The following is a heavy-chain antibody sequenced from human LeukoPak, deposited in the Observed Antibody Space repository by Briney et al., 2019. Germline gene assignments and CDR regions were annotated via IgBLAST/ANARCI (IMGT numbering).Heavy chain of an antibody. V-gene: IGHV1-46*01. CDR2: INPSGGST. J-gene: IGHJ6*03. D-gene: IGHD3-10*01. CDR1: EYTFTSYY. Sequence: VASVKVSCKASEYTFTSYYMHWVRQAPGQGLEWMGIINPSGGSTSYAQKFQGRVTMTRDMSTSTVYMELSSLRSEDTAVYYCARGPDPGSGSYPMRYYYYYMDVWGKGTTVTVSS. CDR3: ARGPDPGSGSYPMRYYYYYMDV.